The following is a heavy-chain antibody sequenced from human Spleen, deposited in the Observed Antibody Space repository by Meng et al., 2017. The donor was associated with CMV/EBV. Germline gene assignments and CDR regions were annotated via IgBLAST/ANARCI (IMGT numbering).Heavy chain of an antibody. CDR2: MNPNSGNT. J-gene: IGHJ5*02. CDR3: ARSPPHNWNYEDGWFDP. Sequence: ASVKVSCKASGYTFTSYDINWVRQATGQGLEWMGWMNPNSGNTGYAQKFQGRVTITRNTSISTAYMELSSLRSEDTAVYYCARSPPHNWNYEDGWFDPWGQGTLVTVSS. CDR1: GYTFTSYD. V-gene: IGHV1-8*03. D-gene: IGHD1-7*01.